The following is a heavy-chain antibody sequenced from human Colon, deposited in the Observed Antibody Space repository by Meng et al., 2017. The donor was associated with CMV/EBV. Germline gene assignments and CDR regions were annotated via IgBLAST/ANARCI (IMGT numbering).Heavy chain of an antibody. J-gene: IGHJ4*02. CDR3: ALYYYGSGTSKFDY. CDR1: GYTFTSFD. D-gene: IGHD3-10*01. CDR2: MNPSTGNT. Sequence: KTSGYTFTSFDINWVRPASGQGLEWMGWMNPSTGNTDYAQKFQGRVTMTRDTSTTTAYLDLSSLRSDDTAVYYCALYYYGSGTSKFDYWGQGTLVTVSS. V-gene: IGHV1-8*01.